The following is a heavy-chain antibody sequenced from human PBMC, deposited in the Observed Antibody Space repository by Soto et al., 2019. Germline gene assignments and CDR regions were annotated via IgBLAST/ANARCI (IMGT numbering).Heavy chain of an antibody. J-gene: IGHJ6*03. CDR3: ARDITIFGVVITPYYYMDV. D-gene: IGHD3-3*01. CDR2: ISAYNGNT. V-gene: IGHV1-18*01. Sequence: ASGKVSCKASGYTFTSYGIRWVRQAPGRGHEWMGWISAYNGNTNYAQKLQGRVTMTTDTSTSTAYMELRSLRSDDTAVYYCARDITIFGVVITPYYYMDVWGKGTTVTVSS. CDR1: GYTFTSYG.